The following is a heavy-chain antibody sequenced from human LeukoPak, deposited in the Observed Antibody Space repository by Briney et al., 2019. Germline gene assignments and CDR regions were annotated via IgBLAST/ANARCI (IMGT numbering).Heavy chain of an antibody. V-gene: IGHV5-51*01. J-gene: IGHJ5*02. CDR3: ARRGIAVAGGDWFDP. CDR1: GYIFTSYW. D-gene: IGHD6-19*01. CDR2: IDPGDSDT. Sequence: GESLQISCKGSGYIFTSYWIGWVRQMPGKGLGWMGTIDPGDSDTRYSPSFQGQVTISADKSISTAYLQWSSLKASDTAMYYCARRGIAVAGGDWFDPWGQGTLVTVSS.